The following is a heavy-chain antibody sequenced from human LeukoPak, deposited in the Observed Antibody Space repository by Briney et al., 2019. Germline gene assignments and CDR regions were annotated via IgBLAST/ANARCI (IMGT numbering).Heavy chain of an antibody. CDR3: VSFYETY. V-gene: IGHV3-74*01. Sequence: GSLRLSCAASGNYWMHWVRQAPGKGLVWVSHINSDGSWTSYADSVKGRFTISKDNAKNAVYLQMNSLRAEDTAVYYCVSFYETYWGRGTLVTVSS. CDR2: INSDGSWT. CDR1: GNYW. J-gene: IGHJ4*02. D-gene: IGHD2/OR15-2a*01.